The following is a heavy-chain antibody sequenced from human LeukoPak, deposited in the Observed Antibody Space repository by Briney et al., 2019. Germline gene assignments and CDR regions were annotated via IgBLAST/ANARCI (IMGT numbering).Heavy chain of an antibody. V-gene: IGHV2-5*02. Sequence: SGPTLVKPTQTLTLTCTFSGCSRRTRGGGVGWIRQPPGKALEWLSLIYWDDDKRYSPSLKSRLTITKDTSKNQVVLTMTNMDPVDTATYYCAHTRLWFGELHFDYWGQGTLVTVSS. CDR3: AHTRLWFGELHFDY. CDR2: IYWDDDK. D-gene: IGHD3-10*01. J-gene: IGHJ4*02. CDR1: GCSRRTRGGG.